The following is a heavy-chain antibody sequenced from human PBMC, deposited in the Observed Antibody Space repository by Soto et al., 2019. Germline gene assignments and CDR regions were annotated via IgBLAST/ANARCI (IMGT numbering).Heavy chain of an antibody. V-gene: IGHV3-13*01. CDR2: IGTAGDT. J-gene: IGHJ6*02. CDR1: GFTFSSYA. CDR3: ARDRRIAAQNYYYYGMDV. Sequence: EVQLVESGGGLVQPGGSLRLSCAASGFTFSSYAMHWVRQATGKGLEWVSAIGTAGDTYYPGSVKGRFTISRENAKNSLYLQMNSLRAGDTAVYYCARDRRIAAQNYYYYGMDVWGQGTTVTVSS. D-gene: IGHD6-6*01.